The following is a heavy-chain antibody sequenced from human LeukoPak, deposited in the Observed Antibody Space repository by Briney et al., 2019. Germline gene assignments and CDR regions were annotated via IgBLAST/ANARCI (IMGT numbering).Heavy chain of an antibody. J-gene: IGHJ4*02. Sequence: GGSLRLSCAASGFTFSSYAMHWVRQAPGKGLEWVAVISYDGSNKYYADSVKGRFTISRDNSKNTLYLQMNSLRAEDTAMYYCAKDVGLLCLDYWGQGTLVTVSS. V-gene: IGHV3-30-3*01. CDR1: GFTFSSYA. D-gene: IGHD2-2*01. CDR2: ISYDGSNK. CDR3: AKDVGLLCLDY.